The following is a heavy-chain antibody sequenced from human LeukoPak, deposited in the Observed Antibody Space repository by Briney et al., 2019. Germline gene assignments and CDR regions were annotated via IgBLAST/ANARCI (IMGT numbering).Heavy chain of an antibody. Sequence: PGGSLRLSCAASGFTVSRYYMSWVRQAPGKGLEWVSVIYSGGSTYYADSVKGRFTISRDNSKSTLYLQMNSLRAEDTAVYYCARVDYDLAHYYYYMDVWGKGTTVTVSS. CDR2: IYSGGST. J-gene: IGHJ6*03. CDR3: ARVDYDLAHYYYYMDV. D-gene: IGHD3-3*01. V-gene: IGHV3-66*02. CDR1: GFTVSRYY.